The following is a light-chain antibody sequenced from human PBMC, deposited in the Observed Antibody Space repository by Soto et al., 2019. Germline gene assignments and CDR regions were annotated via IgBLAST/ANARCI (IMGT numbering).Light chain of an antibody. J-gene: IGKJ1*01. V-gene: IGKV1-39*01. Sequence: DIQMTQSPSSLSASVGDRVTITCRASQSISSYLNWYQQKPGKAPKLLIYAASSLQSGVPSRFSGSGSGTDFTLTISSLQPEDFATYYCQQYGSSASFGQGTKVDIK. CDR2: AAS. CDR1: QSISSY. CDR3: QQYGSSAS.